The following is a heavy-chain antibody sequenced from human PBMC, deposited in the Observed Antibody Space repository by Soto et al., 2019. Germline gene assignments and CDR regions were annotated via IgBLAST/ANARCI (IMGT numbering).Heavy chain of an antibody. V-gene: IGHV3-23*01. D-gene: IGHD3-10*01. J-gene: IGHJ6*03. CDR2: IIGSDGCT. CDR3: ARGLNMVRGVTSYYMDV. Sequence: EVQLLESGGGLVQPGGSLRLSCAASGFTFSSYAMSWVRQAPGEGLEWVSIIGSDGCTFYVDSVRGRFTISRDNSKNTLYLQMNSLRAEDMAVYYCARGLNMVRGVTSYYMDVWGKGTTVTVSS. CDR1: GFTFSSYA.